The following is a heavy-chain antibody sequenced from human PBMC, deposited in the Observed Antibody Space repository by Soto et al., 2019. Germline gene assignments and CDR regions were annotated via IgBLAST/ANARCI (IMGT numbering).Heavy chain of an antibody. CDR3: ARRGVGVYYYYMDV. CDR2: IVVGSGNT. Sequence: SVKVSCKASGFTFTSSAMQWVRQARGQRLEWIGWIVVGSGNTNYAQKFQERVTITRDMSTSTAYMELSSLRSEDTAVYYCARRGVGVYYYYMDVWGKGTTVTVSS. CDR1: GFTFTSSA. V-gene: IGHV1-58*02. J-gene: IGHJ6*03. D-gene: IGHD3-10*01.